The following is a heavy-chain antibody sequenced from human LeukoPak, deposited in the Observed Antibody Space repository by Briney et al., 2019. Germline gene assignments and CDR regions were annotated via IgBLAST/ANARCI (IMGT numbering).Heavy chain of an antibody. J-gene: IGHJ4*02. CDR1: GFTVSSNY. CDR3: ARGMAVAVPFDY. Sequence: GASLRLSCAASGFTVSSNYMSWVRQAPGKGLEWVSVIYSGGSTYYADSVKGRFTISRDNSKNTLYLQMNSLRAEDTAVYYCARGMAVAVPFDYWGQGTLVTVSS. V-gene: IGHV3-53*01. D-gene: IGHD6-19*01. CDR2: IYSGGST.